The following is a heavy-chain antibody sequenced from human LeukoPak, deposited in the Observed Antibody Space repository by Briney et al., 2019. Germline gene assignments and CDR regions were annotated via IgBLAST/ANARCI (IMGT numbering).Heavy chain of an antibody. D-gene: IGHD6-13*01. CDR2: IDPSNSYT. CDR3: ATGLYSSSWYWFDP. CDR1: GYSFTSYW. V-gene: IGHV5-10-1*01. J-gene: IGHJ5*02. Sequence: PGESLRISCKGSGYSFTSYWISWVRQMPGKGLEWMGRIDPSNSYTNYSPSFQGHVTFSADKSISTAYLQWSSLKASDTAMYYCATGLYSSSWYWFDPWGQGTLVTVSS.